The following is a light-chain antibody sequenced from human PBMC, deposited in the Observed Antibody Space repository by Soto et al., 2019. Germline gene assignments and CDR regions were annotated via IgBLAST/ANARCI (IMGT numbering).Light chain of an antibody. CDR3: AAWDDSLNGVV. Sequence: QSVLTQPPSASGSPGQSVTISCTGTSSDVGAYNFVSWFQQHPGKAPKLMIYDVSKRPSGVPDRFSGSKSGTSASLAISGLQSEDEADYYCAAWDDSLNGVVFGGGTKVTVL. CDR2: DVS. CDR1: SSDVGAYNF. J-gene: IGLJ2*01. V-gene: IGLV2-8*01.